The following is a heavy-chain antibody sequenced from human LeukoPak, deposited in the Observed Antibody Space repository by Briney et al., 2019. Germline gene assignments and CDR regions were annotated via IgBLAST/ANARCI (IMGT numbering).Heavy chain of an antibody. CDR2: IKSDASST. Sequence: GGSLRLSCAASGFTFSSYCMHWVRQAPGKGLVWVSRIKSDASSTNYADSVKGRFTISRDNAKNTLYLAMNSLRAEDTAVYYCAASGGSYSQFDYWGQGSLITVSS. V-gene: IGHV3-74*01. CDR3: AASGGSYSQFDY. CDR1: GFTFSSYC. D-gene: IGHD2-15*01. J-gene: IGHJ4*02.